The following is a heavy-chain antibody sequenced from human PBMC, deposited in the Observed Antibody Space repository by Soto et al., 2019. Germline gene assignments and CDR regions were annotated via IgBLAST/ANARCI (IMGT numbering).Heavy chain of an antibody. D-gene: IGHD2-15*01. CDR1: GFSLNTYGVG. J-gene: IGHJ4*02. CDR3: LHRVLAGQQIDY. CDR2: IYWNDDK. V-gene: IGHV2-5*01. Sequence: QITLRESGPTLVKPTQTLTLTCTFSGFSLNTYGVGVGWIRQPPGKALEWLAFIYWNDDKRYSSFLNSRLTITSHTSKNPVGLSVTRLGPVDPGTYYCLHRVLAGQQIDYWGQGTLVTVSS.